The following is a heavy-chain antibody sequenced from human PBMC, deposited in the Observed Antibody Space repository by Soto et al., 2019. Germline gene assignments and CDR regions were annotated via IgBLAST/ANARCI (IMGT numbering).Heavy chain of an antibody. Sequence: QVQLVESGGGVVQPGRSLRLSCAASGFTFSSYGMHWVRQAPGKGLEWVAVISYDGSNKYYADSVKGRFTISRDNSKNTLYLQMNRLRAEDTAVYYCAKDHDALPGGGDYWGQGTLVTVSS. CDR1: GFTFSSYG. CDR2: ISYDGSNK. CDR3: AKDHDALPGGGDY. V-gene: IGHV3-30*18. J-gene: IGHJ4*02. D-gene: IGHD3-16*01.